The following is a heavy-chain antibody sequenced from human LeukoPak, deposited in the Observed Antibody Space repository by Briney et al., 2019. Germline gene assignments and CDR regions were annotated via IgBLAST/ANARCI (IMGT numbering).Heavy chain of an antibody. V-gene: IGHV1-8*01. D-gene: IGHD3-22*01. J-gene: IGHJ4*02. CDR3: GRGLGSYDSSELTWPMISF. Sequence: GASVKVSCKSSGYTFTNYEINWVRQATGQGLEWMGWMNPNSEDTAYAQKFQGRISMTRSTSISTAYMELSSLRSEDTAVYYCGRGLGSYDSSELTWPMISFWGQRAVVTDSS. CDR1: GYTFTNYE. CDR2: MNPNSEDT.